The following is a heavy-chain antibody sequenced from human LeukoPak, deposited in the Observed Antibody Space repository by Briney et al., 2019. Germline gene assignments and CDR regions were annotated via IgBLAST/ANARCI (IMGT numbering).Heavy chain of an antibody. D-gene: IGHD7-27*01. CDR1: GGSISGFY. Sequence: SETLSLTCTVSGGSISGFYWSWIRQPPGKGLEWIGYIYYSGSTYYNPSLKSRVTISVDTSKNQFSLKLSSVTAADTAVYYCASIWGYWGQGTLVTVSS. CDR3: ASIWGY. J-gene: IGHJ4*02. CDR2: IYYSGST. V-gene: IGHV4-59*04.